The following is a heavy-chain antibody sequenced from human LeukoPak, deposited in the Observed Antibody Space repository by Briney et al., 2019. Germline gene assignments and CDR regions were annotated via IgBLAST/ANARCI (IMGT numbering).Heavy chain of an antibody. D-gene: IGHD5-18*01. CDR1: GLTFSSHW. V-gene: IGHV3-30*18. CDR2: ISYDGSNK. CDR3: AKDAGYSYGLDY. J-gene: IGHJ4*02. Sequence: PGGSLRLSCAASGLTFSSHWMHWVRQAPGKGLEWVAVISYDGSNKYYADSVKGRFTISRDNSKNTLYLQMNSLRAEDTAVYYCAKDAGYSYGLDYWGQGTLVTVSS.